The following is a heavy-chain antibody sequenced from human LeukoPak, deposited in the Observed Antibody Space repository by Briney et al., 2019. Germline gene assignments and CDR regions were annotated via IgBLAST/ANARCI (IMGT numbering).Heavy chain of an antibody. J-gene: IGHJ5*02. CDR3: TRAGPPAFDP. CDR1: GFTFTNFE. CDR2: ISYSGSTT. Sequence: PGGSLRLSCAASGFTFTNFEMNWVRQAPGKELEWVSYISYSGSTTSYADSVKGRFTISRDNAKNSLYLQMNSLRAEDTAVYYCTRAGPPAFDPGGQGSLVTVSS. V-gene: IGHV3-48*03.